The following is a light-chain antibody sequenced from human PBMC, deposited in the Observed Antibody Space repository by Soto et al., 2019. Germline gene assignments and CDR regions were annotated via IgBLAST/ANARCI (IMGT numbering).Light chain of an antibody. J-gene: IGKJ1*01. CDR1: QGIGND. V-gene: IGKV1-6*01. CDR3: LQDYNYPRT. CDR2: GAS. Sequence: VLYRVSIACRASQGIGNDLGWYQQQPGKAPKLLIYGASSLHSGVPSRFSGSRSGTDFTLTISSLQPEDCATYYCLQDYNYPRTFGQGTKVDIK.